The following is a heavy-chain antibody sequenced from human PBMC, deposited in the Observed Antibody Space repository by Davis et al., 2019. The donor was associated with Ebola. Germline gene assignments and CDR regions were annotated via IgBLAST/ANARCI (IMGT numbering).Heavy chain of an antibody. CDR1: GFTFSSYG. Sequence: GESLKISCAASGFTFSSYGMHWVRQAPGKGLEWVANIKQDGSEKYYVDSVKGRFTISRDNAKNSLYLQMNSLRAEDTAVYYCARDVMTTVYWGQGTLVTVSS. CDR3: ARDVMTTVY. V-gene: IGHV3-7*01. D-gene: IGHD4-17*01. J-gene: IGHJ4*02. CDR2: IKQDGSEK.